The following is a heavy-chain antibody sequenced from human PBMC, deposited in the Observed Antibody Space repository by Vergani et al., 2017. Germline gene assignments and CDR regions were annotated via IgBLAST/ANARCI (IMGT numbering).Heavy chain of an antibody. D-gene: IGHD3-3*01. CDR3: ARYLEWELRYYFDY. Sequence: QVQLVQSGAEVKKPGASVKVSCKASGYTFTGYYMHWVRQAPGQGLEWMGWINPNSGGTNYAQKLQGRVTMTTDTSTSTAYMELRSLRSDDTAVYYCARYLEWELRYYFDYWGQGTLVTVSS. J-gene: IGHJ4*02. CDR1: GYTFTGYY. CDR2: INPNSGGT. V-gene: IGHV1-2*02.